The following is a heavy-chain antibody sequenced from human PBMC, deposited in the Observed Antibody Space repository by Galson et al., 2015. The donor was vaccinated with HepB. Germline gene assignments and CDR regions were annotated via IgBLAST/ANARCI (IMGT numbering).Heavy chain of an antibody. V-gene: IGHV3-7*03. Sequence: SLRLSCAASGFTFSSYGMHWVRQAPGKGLEWVANIKQDGSDKYYVDSVKGRFTISRDNAKNSLYLQMNSLRAEDTAVYYCARVAYDILTGSGWFDPWGQGTLVTVSS. CDR2: IKQDGSDK. J-gene: IGHJ5*02. D-gene: IGHD3-9*01. CDR1: GFTFSSYG. CDR3: ARVAYDILTGSGWFDP.